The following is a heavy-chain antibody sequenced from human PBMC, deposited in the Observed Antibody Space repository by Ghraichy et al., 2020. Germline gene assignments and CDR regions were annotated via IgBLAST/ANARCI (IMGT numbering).Heavy chain of an antibody. CDR1: GGSISSGDYY. V-gene: IGHV4-30-4*01. CDR2: IYYSGST. Sequence: SETLSLTCTVSGGSISSGDYYWSWIRQPPGKGLEWIGYIYYSGSTYYNPSLKSRVTISVDTSKNQFSLKLSSVTAADTAVYYCAREVEGYGGTCRFDPWGQGTLVTVSS. J-gene: IGHJ5*02. CDR3: AREVEGYGGTCRFDP. D-gene: IGHD4-23*01.